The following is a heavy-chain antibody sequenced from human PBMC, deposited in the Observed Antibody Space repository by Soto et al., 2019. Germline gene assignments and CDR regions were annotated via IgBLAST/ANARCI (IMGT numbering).Heavy chain of an antibody. CDR1: GYTFTGYY. CDR3: ARDGAIVATIYGMDV. Sequence: GASVKVSCKASGYTFTGYYTHWVRQAPGQGLEWMGWINPNSGGTNYAQKFQGWVTMTRDTSISTAYMELSRLRSDDTAVYYCARDGAIVATIYGMDVWGQGTTVTVSS. J-gene: IGHJ6*02. D-gene: IGHD5-12*01. CDR2: INPNSGGT. V-gene: IGHV1-2*04.